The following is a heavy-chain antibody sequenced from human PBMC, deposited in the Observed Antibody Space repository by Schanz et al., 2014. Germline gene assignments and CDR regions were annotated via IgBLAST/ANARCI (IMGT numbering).Heavy chain of an antibody. Sequence: QVQLVESGGGLVKPGGSLRLSCAASGFTFSDYFMNWIRQTPGKGLEWVAYISDSSSYTNYADSVKGRFTISRNDGKNSRHLQMNSLRSEGAAVYYCAREGAIWGQGTMVTVSS. CDR3: AREGAI. CDR2: ISDSSSYT. J-gene: IGHJ3*02. CDR1: GFTFSDYF. D-gene: IGHD3-16*01. V-gene: IGHV3-11*06.